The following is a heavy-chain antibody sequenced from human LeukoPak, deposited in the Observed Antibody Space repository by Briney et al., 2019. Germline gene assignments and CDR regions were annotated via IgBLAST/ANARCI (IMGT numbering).Heavy chain of an antibody. CDR3: AKSVKYWLGNWFDP. J-gene: IGHJ5*02. CDR2: ISYDGSNK. D-gene: IGHD2/OR15-2a*01. V-gene: IGHV3-30*18. CDR1: GFTFSSYG. Sequence: GGSLRLSCAASGFTFSSYGMHWVRQAPGKGLEWVAVISYDGSNKYYADSVKGRFTISRDNSKNTLYLQMNSLRAEDTAVYYRAKSVKYWLGNWFDPWGQGTLVAVSS.